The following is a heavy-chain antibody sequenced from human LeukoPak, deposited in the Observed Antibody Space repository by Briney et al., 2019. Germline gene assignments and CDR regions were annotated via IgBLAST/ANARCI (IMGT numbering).Heavy chain of an antibody. D-gene: IGHD6-19*01. J-gene: IGHJ4*02. V-gene: IGHV4-34*01. CDR3: ARGSLPKRQWLVY. CDR1: GGSFSGYY. CDR2: IYYSGST. Sequence: SETLSLTCAVYGGSFSGYYWSWIRQPPGKGLEWIGYIYYSGSTNYNPSLKSRVTILVDTSKNQFSLKLSSVTAADTAVYYCARGSLPKRQWLVYWGQGTLVTVSS.